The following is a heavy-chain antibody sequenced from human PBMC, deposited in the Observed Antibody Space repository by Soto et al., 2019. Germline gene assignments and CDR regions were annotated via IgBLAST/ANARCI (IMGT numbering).Heavy chain of an antibody. CDR1: GFTFSGSA. CDR3: TRGGQRITIFGVVRPMDV. V-gene: IGHV3-73*01. D-gene: IGHD3-3*01. J-gene: IGHJ6*02. CDR2: IRSKANSYAT. Sequence: GGSLRLSCAASGFTFSGSAMHWVRQASGKGLEWVGRIRSKANSYATAYAASVKGRFTISRDDSKNTAYLQMNSLKTEDTAVYYCTRGGQRITIFGVVRPMDVWGQGTTVTVSS.